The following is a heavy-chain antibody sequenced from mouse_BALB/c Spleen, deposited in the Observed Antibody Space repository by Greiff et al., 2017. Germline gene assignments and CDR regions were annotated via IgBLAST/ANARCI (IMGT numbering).Heavy chain of an antibody. V-gene: IGHV3-2*02. J-gene: IGHJ2*01. D-gene: IGHD2-10*02. CDR3: AREYGNYYFDY. CDR2: ISYSGST. Sequence: VQLKESGPGLVKPSQSLSLTCTVTGYSITSDYAWNWIRQFPGNKLEWMGYISYSGSTSYNPSLKSRISITQDTSKNQFFLQLNSVTTEDTATYYCAREYGNYYFDYWGQGTTLTVSS. CDR1: GYSITSDYA.